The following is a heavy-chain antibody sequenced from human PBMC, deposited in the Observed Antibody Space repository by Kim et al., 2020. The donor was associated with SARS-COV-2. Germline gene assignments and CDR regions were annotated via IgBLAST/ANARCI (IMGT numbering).Heavy chain of an antibody. CDR2: IPYDGSNK. CDR1: GFTFSSYG. D-gene: IGHD6-13*01. V-gene: IGHV3-30*02. J-gene: IGHJ4*02. Sequence: GGSLRLSCAASGFTFSSYGMHWVRQAPGKGLEWVAVIPYDGSNKYYADSVKGRFTISRDNSKNTLYLQMNSLRAEDTAVYYCAKQRSIAAAGKSGLDYWGQGTLVTVSS. CDR3: AKQRSIAAAGKSGLDY.